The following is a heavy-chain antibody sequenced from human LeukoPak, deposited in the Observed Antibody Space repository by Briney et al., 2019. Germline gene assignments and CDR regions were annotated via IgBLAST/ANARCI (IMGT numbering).Heavy chain of an antibody. V-gene: IGHV3-30*02. Sequence: GGSLRLSCAGSGFSFSSYGMHWVRQAPGKGLEWMAFIRSDGSNKYYADSVKGRFTISRDNSKNTLYLQMNSLRAEDTAVYYCAKVHDYGGVFDYWGQGTLVTVSS. CDR2: IRSDGSNK. CDR1: GFSFSSYG. CDR3: AKVHDYGGVFDY. J-gene: IGHJ4*02. D-gene: IGHD4-23*01.